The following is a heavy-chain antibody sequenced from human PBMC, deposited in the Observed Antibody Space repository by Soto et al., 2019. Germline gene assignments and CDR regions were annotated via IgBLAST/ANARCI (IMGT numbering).Heavy chain of an antibody. CDR1: GFSLSTSGVG. CDR2: IYWDDSK. CDR3: ARIRSVAGTFDY. Sequence: SGPTLVNPTQTLTLTCASSGFSLSTSGVGVGWIRQPPGKALEWLAVIYWDDSKHYSPSLRSRLTITKDTSKNQVVLTMTNMEPVDTATYYCARIRSVAGTFDYWGQGTLVTVSS. V-gene: IGHV2-5*02. D-gene: IGHD6-19*01. J-gene: IGHJ4*02.